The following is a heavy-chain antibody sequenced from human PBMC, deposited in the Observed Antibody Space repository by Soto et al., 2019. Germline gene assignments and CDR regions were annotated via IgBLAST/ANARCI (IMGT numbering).Heavy chain of an antibody. Sequence: PSETLSLTCTVSGGSISPYYCSWIRQPPGKALEWIGFIYYSGSTHYSPSLESRVTISVDTSKNQFSLKLTSVTAADTAVYFCARDRSTGTPQGYYYGMDVWGQGTTVTVSS. CDR2: IYYSGST. D-gene: IGHD1-1*01. CDR3: ARDRSTGTPQGYYYGMDV. CDR1: GGSISPYY. V-gene: IGHV4-59*01. J-gene: IGHJ6*02.